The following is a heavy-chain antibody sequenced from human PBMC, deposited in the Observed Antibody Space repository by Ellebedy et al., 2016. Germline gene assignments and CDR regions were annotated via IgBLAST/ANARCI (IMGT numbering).Heavy chain of an antibody. J-gene: IGHJ4*02. CDR1: GFTFSSYS. D-gene: IGHD2-21*01. CDR2: ISPRSDTI. CDR3: AKARNYGGECYYDY. V-gene: IGHV3-48*04. Sequence: GGSLRLSCEASGFTFSSYSLNWVRQAPGKGLEWISYISPRSDTIYYADSVKGRLTISRDNANNSLYLHLNSLRVEDTAVYYCAKARNYGGECYYDYWGQGTLVTVSS.